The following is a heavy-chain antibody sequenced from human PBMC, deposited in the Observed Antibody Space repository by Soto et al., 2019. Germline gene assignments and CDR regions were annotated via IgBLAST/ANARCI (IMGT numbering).Heavy chain of an antibody. CDR1: GYSFTSFR. Sequence: GESLKISCKGSGYSFTSFRVNWVRQIPGKGLEWMGRINPTDSYAEYSPSFQGHVTISIDKSVNTAYLQWSSLKASDTAVYYCARQMTSQFDYWGQGTLVTVS. J-gene: IGHJ4*02. D-gene: IGHD2-21*02. CDR3: ARQMTSQFDY. V-gene: IGHV5-10-1*01. CDR2: INPTDSYA.